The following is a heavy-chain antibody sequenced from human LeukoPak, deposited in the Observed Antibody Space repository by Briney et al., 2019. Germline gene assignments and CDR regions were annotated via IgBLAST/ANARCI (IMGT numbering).Heavy chain of an antibody. CDR2: IYTSGNT. CDR3: ASCGGAMDPRFDY. CDR1: GVSISSGGYY. D-gene: IGHD3-10*01. V-gene: IGHV4-61*02. Sequence: SETLSLTCTVSGVSISSGGYYWSWIRQPAGKGLEWIGRIYTSGNTNYNPSLKSRVTISLDTSNNQFSLRVTSVTAADTAVYYCASCGGAMDPRFDYWGQGSLVTVYS. J-gene: IGHJ4*02.